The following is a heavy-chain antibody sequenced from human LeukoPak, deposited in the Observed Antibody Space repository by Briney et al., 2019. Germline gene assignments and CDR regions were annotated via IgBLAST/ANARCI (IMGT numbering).Heavy chain of an antibody. J-gene: IGHJ4*02. CDR3: ASSPHCSTTSCPVPLAY. CDR1: GGSSTGYY. CDR2: INHSGST. Sequence: SENLSLTCAVYGGSSTGYYWSWIRQPPGKGLEWIGEINHSGSTNYNPSLKSRVTISVATSKNQSSLKLCSVTAADMAVYYCASSPHCSTTSCPVPLAYWGQGTLVTVSS. V-gene: IGHV4-34*01. D-gene: IGHD2-2*01.